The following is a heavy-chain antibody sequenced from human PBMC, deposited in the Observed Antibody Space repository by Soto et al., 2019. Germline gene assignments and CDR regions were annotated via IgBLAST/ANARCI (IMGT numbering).Heavy chain of an antibody. Sequence: QAHLVESGGGVVQPGRSLRLSCAASGFTFTSYGMHWVRQAPGTRLEWVAVISYDGGLQHYADSVKGRFTISRDNSKNMVVLQRNSLRAEDTAVYYCVSDRGYGHASVPYSWGKGTLVSVSS. D-gene: IGHD5-18*01. CDR3: VSDRGYGHASVPYS. V-gene: IGHV3-30*03. J-gene: IGHJ4*02. CDR2: ISYDGGLQ. CDR1: GFTFTSYG.